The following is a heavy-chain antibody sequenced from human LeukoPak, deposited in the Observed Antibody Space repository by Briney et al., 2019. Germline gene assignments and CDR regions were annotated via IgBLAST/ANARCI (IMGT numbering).Heavy chain of an antibody. D-gene: IGHD6-6*01. CDR1: GFTFSSYG. CDR3: AKSLAARYFDY. Sequence: GGSLRLSCAASGFTFSSYGMHWVRQAPGKGPEWVAVISYDGSNKYYADSVKGRFTISRDNSKNTLYLQMNSLRAEDTAVYYCAKSLAARYFDYWGQGTLVTVSS. V-gene: IGHV3-30*18. CDR2: ISYDGSNK. J-gene: IGHJ4*02.